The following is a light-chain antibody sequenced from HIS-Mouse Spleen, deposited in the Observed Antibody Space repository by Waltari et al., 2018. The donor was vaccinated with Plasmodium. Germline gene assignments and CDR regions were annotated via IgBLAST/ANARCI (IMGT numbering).Light chain of an antibody. V-gene: IGKV1-8*01. CDR2: GAS. CDR1: QGIISY. Sequence: AIRMTQSPSSFSASTGDRVTITPRPSQGIISYLAWYQQKPGKAPKLLIYGASTLQSGVPARFSGSGSGTDFTLTISCLQSEDFATYYCQQYYSYPLTFGGGTKVEIK. CDR3: QQYYSYPLT. J-gene: IGKJ4*01.